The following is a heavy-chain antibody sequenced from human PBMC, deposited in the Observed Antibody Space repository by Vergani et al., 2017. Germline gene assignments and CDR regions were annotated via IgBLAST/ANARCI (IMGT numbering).Heavy chain of an antibody. CDR2: NNPNSGCT. V-gene: IGHV1-2*02. CDR3: ARCIHDIFTRYYPSYYYYCMDV. CDR1: GYTFTGYY. J-gene: IGHJ6*02. Sequence: QVPLVQSGAEVEKPGASVKVSCKASGYTFTGYYMHWVRQAPGQGLEWMGWNNPNSGCTNYAQKFQGRVTMTRDKSISTAYMELSRLRSDDTAVYYCARCIHDIFTRYYPSYYYYCMDVWGQGSTVTVSS. D-gene: IGHD3-9*01.